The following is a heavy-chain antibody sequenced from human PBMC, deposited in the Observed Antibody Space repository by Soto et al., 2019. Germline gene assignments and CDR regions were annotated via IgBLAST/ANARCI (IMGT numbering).Heavy chain of an antibody. D-gene: IGHD3-3*01. CDR3: ARGTYYDFWSGYQDAFDI. V-gene: IGHV3-7*01. Sequence: GGSLRLSCAASGFTFSSYWMSWVRQAPGKGLEWVANIKQDGSEKYYVDSVKGRFTISRDNAKNSLYLQMNSLRAEDTAVYYCARGTYYDFWSGYQDAFDIWGQGTMVTVSS. CDR1: GFTFSSYW. J-gene: IGHJ3*02. CDR2: IKQDGSEK.